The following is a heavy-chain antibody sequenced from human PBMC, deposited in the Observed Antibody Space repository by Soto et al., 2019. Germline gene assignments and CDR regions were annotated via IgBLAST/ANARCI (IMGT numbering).Heavy chain of an antibody. Sequence: QMQLVQSGAEVKKPGASVKVSCKASGFTFTDYYMHWVRQAPGQGLEWLGWINPNSGGTNYAQEFQGRVTITRDTSISTAYMELSRLRSDDTAVYYCARRKIAAVGYHCMEVWGQGTTVTVSS. CDR3: ARRKIAAVGYHCMEV. J-gene: IGHJ6*02. V-gene: IGHV1-2*02. CDR1: GFTFTDYY. CDR2: INPNSGGT. D-gene: IGHD6-25*01.